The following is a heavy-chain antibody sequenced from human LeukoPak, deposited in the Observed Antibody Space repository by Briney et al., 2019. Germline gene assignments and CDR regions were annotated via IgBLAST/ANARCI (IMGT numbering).Heavy chain of an antibody. V-gene: IGHV3-7*01. Sequence: GGSLRLSCAASKFTFSTYWMGWVRQAPGKGLEWVANIEPGGAEKYYVDSVKGRFTISRDNAKDSLYLEMSGLRAEDTAMYYCARGNIPGAGRFDPWGQGTLATVSS. CDR2: IEPGGAEK. D-gene: IGHD6-13*01. J-gene: IGHJ5*02. CDR3: ARGNIPGAGRFDP. CDR1: KFTFSTYW.